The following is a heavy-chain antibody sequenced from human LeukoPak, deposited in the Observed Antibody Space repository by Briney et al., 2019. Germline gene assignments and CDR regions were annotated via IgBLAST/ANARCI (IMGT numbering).Heavy chain of an antibody. D-gene: IGHD6-13*01. Sequence: SQTLSLTCTVSGGSISSGSYYWSWIRQPAGKGLEWIGRIYTSGSTNYNPSLKSRVTISVDTSKNQFSLKLSSVTAADTAVYYCARHGSSSWSYFNYWGQGALVTVSS. CDR2: IYTSGST. V-gene: IGHV4-61*02. CDR3: ARHGSSSWSYFNY. CDR1: GGSISSGSYY. J-gene: IGHJ4*02.